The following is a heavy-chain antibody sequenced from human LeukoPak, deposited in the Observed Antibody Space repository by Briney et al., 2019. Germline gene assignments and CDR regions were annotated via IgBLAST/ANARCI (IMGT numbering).Heavy chain of an antibody. V-gene: IGHV4-59*08. J-gene: IGHJ4*02. D-gene: IGHD4-17*01. CDR3: ARHSWVNGYFDF. CDR2: LYDGGST. CDR1: GGSISSYY. Sequence: SETLSLTCTVSGGSISSYYWSWVRQPPGKGLEWIGYLYDGGSTHYNPSLKSRVIISVDTSKNQFSLNLNSVTAADTAVYFCARHSWVNGYFDFWGQGTLVTVSS.